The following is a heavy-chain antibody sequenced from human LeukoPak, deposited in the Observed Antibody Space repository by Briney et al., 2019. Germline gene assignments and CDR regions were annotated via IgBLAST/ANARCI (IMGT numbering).Heavy chain of an antibody. J-gene: IGHJ4*02. V-gene: IGHV3-30-3*01. D-gene: IGHD2-2*01. Sequence: PGGPLRLSCAAPGFTFSSYAMPWVRQAPGKGLEWVAFISYDGSNKYYADSVKARFTISRDNSKNTLYLQMNSLRAEDTAVYYCAREAGIVVVPAAPDYWGQGTLVTVSS. CDR3: AREAGIVVVPAAPDY. CDR2: ISYDGSNK. CDR1: GFTFSSYA.